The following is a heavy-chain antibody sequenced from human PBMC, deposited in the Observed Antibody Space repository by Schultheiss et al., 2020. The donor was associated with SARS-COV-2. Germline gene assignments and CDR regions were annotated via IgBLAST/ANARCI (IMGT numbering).Heavy chain of an antibody. D-gene: IGHD6-13*01. Sequence: SETLSLTCTVSGGSISSCYWNWIRQPPGKGLEWIGYIYYSGSTYYNPSLKSRVTISVDTSKNQFSLKLSSVTAADTAVYYCALNPAAGTGGWFDPWGQGTLVTVSS. CDR1: GGSISSCY. CDR2: IYYSGST. CDR3: ALNPAAGTGGWFDP. V-gene: IGHV4-59*06. J-gene: IGHJ5*02.